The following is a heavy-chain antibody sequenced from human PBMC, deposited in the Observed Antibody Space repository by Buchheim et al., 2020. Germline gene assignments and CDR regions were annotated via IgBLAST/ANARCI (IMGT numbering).Heavy chain of an antibody. J-gene: IGHJ6*02. D-gene: IGHD2-15*01. CDR1: GFTFSSYA. V-gene: IGHV3-30-3*01. Sequence: QVQLVESGGGVVQPGRSLRLSCAASGFTFSSYAMHWVRQAPGKGLEWVAVISYDGSNKYYADSVKGRFTISRDNSKNTLYLQMNSQRAEDTAVYYCARDRVVVAATSLYYYYGMDVWGQGTT. CDR2: ISYDGSNK. CDR3: ARDRVVVAATSLYYYYGMDV.